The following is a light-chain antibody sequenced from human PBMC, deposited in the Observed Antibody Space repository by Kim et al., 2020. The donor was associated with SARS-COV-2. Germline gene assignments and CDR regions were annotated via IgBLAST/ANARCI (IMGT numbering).Light chain of an antibody. J-gene: IGKJ1*01. CDR2: KAS. Sequence: ASVGDRATLTCRTSQTINNWLAWYQQKPGKAPKLLIYKASTLESGVPPRFSGSGTGTEFTLTISSLQPDDFATYYCQQYNSPLWTFGQGTKVDIK. CDR3: QQYNSPLWT. CDR1: QTINNW. V-gene: IGKV1-5*03.